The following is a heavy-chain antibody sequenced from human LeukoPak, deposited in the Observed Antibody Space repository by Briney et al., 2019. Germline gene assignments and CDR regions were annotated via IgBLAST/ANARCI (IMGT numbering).Heavy chain of an antibody. V-gene: IGHV1-2*02. J-gene: IGHJ5*02. CDR3: ARTHIVVVPAARRAWFDP. D-gene: IGHD2-2*01. CDR1: GYTFTGYY. CDR2: INPNSGGT. Sequence: ASVKLSCKASGYTFTGYYMQWVRQAPGQGLEWMGWINPNSGGTNYAQKFPGRVSMTRDTSISTAYMELSRLRSDDTAVYYCARTHIVVVPAARRAWFDPWGQGTLVTVSS.